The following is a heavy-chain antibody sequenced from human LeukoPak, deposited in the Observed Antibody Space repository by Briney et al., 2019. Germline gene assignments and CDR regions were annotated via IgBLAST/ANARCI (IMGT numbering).Heavy chain of an antibody. V-gene: IGHV4-4*07. CDR1: GGSISSYY. CDR2: IYTSGST. D-gene: IGHD3-9*01. J-gene: IGHJ6*02. Sequence: SETLFLTCTVSGGSISSYYWSWLRQPAGKGLEWIGRIYTSGSTNYNPSLKSRVTISVDTSKNQFSLKLSSVTAADTAVYYCARNPSYDILTGYSDYYGMDVWGQGTTVTVSS. CDR3: ARNPSYDILTGYSDYYGMDV.